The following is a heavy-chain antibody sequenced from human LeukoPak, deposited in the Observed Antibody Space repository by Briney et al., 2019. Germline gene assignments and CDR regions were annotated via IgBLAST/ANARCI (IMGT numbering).Heavy chain of an antibody. V-gene: IGHV3-20*04. CDR2: VNWNGGST. D-gene: IGHD3-10*01. J-gene: IGHJ2*01. Sequence: GGSLRLSCAASGFTFDDYGLGWVRQTPGKGLDWVSSVNWNGGSTAYADSVKGRFTISRDNAKNSLYLQMNSLRAEDTALYYCVRDPRRITMVRGVPWYFDLWGCGTLVTASS. CDR3: VRDPRRITMVRGVPWYFDL. CDR1: GFTFDDYG.